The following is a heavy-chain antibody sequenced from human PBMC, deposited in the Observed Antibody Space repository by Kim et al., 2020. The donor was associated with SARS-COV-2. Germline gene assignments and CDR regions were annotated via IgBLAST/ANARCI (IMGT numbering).Heavy chain of an antibody. CDR2: IIPAFRAT. Sequence: SVKVSCKASGGSFSSYGISWVRQAPGQGPEWLGGIIPAFRATNYAQKFQGRISIVADESTSTAYMELSSLKSEDTSVYYCATHPRVYPTGGGQYLDSAPFMTAFDLWGQGTMVAVSS. V-gene: IGHV1-69*13. CDR1: GGSFSSYG. J-gene: IGHJ3*01. D-gene: IGHD2-2*01. CDR3: ATHPRVYPTGGGQYLDSAPFMTAFDL.